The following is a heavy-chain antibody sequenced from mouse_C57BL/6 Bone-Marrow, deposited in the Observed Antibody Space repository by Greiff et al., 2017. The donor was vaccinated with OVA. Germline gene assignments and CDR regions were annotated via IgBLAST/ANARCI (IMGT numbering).Heavy chain of an antibody. CDR2: IDPSDSYT. J-gene: IGHJ4*01. D-gene: IGHD1-1*01. Sequence: VKLQQPGAELVMPGASVKLSCKASGYTFTSYWMHWVKQRPGQGLEWIGEIDPSDSYTNYNQKFKGKSTLTVDKSSSTAYMQLSSLTSEDSAVYYCARSGYYGSKGAMDYWGQGTSVTVSS. CDR3: ARSGYYGSKGAMDY. V-gene: IGHV1-69*01. CDR1: GYTFTSYW.